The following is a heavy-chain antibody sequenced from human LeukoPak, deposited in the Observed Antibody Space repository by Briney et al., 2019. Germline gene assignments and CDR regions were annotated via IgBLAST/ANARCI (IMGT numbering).Heavy chain of an antibody. CDR3: ARALSGCVLCFDY. D-gene: IGHD6-19*01. J-gene: IGHJ4*02. V-gene: IGHV1-8*02. Sequence: ASVKVSCKASGYTLTSYYVHWVRQATGQGLEWMGWMNPNNGNTGYAQKFQGRVTMTRNTSISTAYMELSSLRSDDTAVYYCARALSGCVLCFDYWGQGTLVTVSS. CDR2: MNPNNGNT. CDR1: GYTLTSYY.